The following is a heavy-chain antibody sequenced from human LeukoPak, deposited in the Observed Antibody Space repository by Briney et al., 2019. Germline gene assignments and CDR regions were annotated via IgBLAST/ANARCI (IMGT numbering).Heavy chain of an antibody. J-gene: IGHJ4*02. Sequence: PGGSLRLSCSASGFTFSSYAMHWVRQAPGKGLEFVSAISSNGGSTHYADSVKGRFTISRDNSKNTLYLQMSSLRAEDTAVYYCVKDQSSGSGRYYDFDYWGQGTLVTVSS. CDR3: VKDQSSGSGRYYDFDY. D-gene: IGHD3-10*01. CDR1: GFTFSSYA. V-gene: IGHV3-64D*08. CDR2: ISSNGGST.